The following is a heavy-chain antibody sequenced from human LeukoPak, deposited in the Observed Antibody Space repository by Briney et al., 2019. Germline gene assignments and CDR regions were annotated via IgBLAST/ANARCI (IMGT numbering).Heavy chain of an antibody. J-gene: IGHJ4*02. Sequence: GGSLRLSCAASGFTLSSYWMSWVRQAPGKGLEWVANIKQDGSEKYYVDSVKGRFTISRDNAKNSLYLQMNSLRVDDTAVYYCARAPPSDYWGQGTLVTVSS. V-gene: IGHV3-7*01. CDR1: GFTLSSYW. CDR2: IKQDGSEK. CDR3: ARAPPSDY.